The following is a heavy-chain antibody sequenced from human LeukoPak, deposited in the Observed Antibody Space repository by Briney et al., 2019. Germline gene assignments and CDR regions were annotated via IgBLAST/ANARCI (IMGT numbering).Heavy chain of an antibody. CDR3: ARSGYSYGHPYYYYGMDV. Sequence: ASETLSLTCTVSGGSISSYYWSWIRQPPGKGLEWIGYIYYSGSTNYNPSLKSRVTISVDTSKNQFSLKLSSVTAADTAVYYCARSGYSYGHPYYYYGMDVWGQGTTVTVSS. CDR1: GGSISSYY. J-gene: IGHJ6*02. D-gene: IGHD5-18*01. CDR2: IYYSGST. V-gene: IGHV4-59*01.